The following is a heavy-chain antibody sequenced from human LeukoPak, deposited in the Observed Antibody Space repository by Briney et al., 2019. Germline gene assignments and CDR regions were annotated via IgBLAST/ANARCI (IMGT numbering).Heavy chain of an antibody. CDR1: GSTFSNYAMTFSNYA. D-gene: IGHD3-16*01. V-gene: IGHV3-30*04. CDR2: ISYDGSNK. Sequence: PGGSLRLSCAASGSTFSNYAMTFSNYAMHWVRQAPGKGLEGVALISYDGSNKYYADSVKGRFTISRDNSKNTLYLQVNSLRADDTAVYYCARGRRLERGGNYFDCWGQGTLVTVSS. CDR3: ARGRRLERGGNYFDC. J-gene: IGHJ4*02.